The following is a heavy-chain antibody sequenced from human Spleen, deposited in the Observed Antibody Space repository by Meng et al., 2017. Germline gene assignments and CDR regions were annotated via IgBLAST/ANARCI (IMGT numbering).Heavy chain of an antibody. V-gene: IGHV1-2*06. CDR1: GYNFPDYY. CDR2: IDPKSGDT. Sequence: ASVNVSCKPSGYNFPDYYIHWVRRAPGQGLEWMGRIDPKSGDTHYAQKFQGRVTMTGDTSIGTAYMELRGLASDDTAMYYCARDEDISAAGKLFGDYWGQGTLVTVSS. J-gene: IGHJ4*02. D-gene: IGHD6-13*01. CDR3: ARDEDISAAGKLFGDY.